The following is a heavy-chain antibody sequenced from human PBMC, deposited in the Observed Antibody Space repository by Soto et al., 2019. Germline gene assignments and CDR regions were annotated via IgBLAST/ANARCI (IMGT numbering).Heavy chain of an antibody. J-gene: IGHJ4*02. Sequence: PGRSLRLSCAASGFTFSSYAMSWVRQAPGKGLEWVSAISGSGGSTYYADSVKGRFTISRDNSKNTLYLQMNSLRAEDTAVYYCANESDIVVLIAMGPFDCWGPGTLLTVSS. CDR3: ANESDIVVLIAMGPFDC. D-gene: IGHD2-21*01. CDR1: GFTFSSYA. V-gene: IGHV3-23*01. CDR2: ISGSGGST.